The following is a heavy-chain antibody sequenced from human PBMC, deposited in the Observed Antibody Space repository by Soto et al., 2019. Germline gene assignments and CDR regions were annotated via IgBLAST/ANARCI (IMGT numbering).Heavy chain of an antibody. CDR2: INPNSGGT. J-gene: IGHJ6*02. D-gene: IGHD3-3*01. V-gene: IGHV1-2*02. Sequence: QVQLVQSGAEVKKPGASVKVSCKASGYTFTGYYMHWVRQAPGQGLEWMGWINPNSGGTNYAQKFQGRVTMTRDTSISKAYMELSRLRSDDTAVYYCARATTTYYDFWSGYFRGHYYYYGMDVWGQGTTVTVSS. CDR3: ARATTTYYDFWSGYFRGHYYYYGMDV. CDR1: GYTFTGYY.